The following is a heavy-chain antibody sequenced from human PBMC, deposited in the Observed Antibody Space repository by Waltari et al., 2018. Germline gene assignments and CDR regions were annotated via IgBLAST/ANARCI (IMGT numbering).Heavy chain of an antibody. D-gene: IGHD2-2*01. CDR1: GFIFSSYW. V-gene: IGHV3-7*03. J-gene: IGHJ4*02. Sequence: EVQVVESGGGLVQPGGSLRLSCEGSGFIFSSYWMSWVRQAPGKGLEWVGNIKQDGSERNYVDSVKGRFTISRDNAKNSVFRQMISLRAEDTAVYYCLRDRRGPALFDSWGQGTLVTVSS. CDR2: IKQDGSER. CDR3: LRDRRGPALFDS.